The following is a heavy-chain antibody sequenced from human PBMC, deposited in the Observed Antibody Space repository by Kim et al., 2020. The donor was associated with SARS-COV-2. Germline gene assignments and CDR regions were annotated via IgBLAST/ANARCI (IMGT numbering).Heavy chain of an antibody. D-gene: IGHD2-15*01. V-gene: IGHV3-33*01. Sequence: GGSLRLSCAASGFTFSSYGMHWVRQAPGKGLEWVAVIWYDGSNKYYADSVKGRFTISRDNSKNTLYLQMNSLRAEDTAVYYCARESMVVAAGMYYFDYWGQGTLVTVSS. CDR3: ARESMVVAAGMYYFDY. CDR2: IWYDGSNK. J-gene: IGHJ4*02. CDR1: GFTFSSYG.